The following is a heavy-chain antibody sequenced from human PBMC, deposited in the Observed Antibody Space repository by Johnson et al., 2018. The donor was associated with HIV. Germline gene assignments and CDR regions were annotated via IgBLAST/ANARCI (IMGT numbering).Heavy chain of an antibody. CDR3: ARDGGRGDFDI. CDR1: GFTFDDYG. J-gene: IGHJ3*02. D-gene: IGHD3-16*01. V-gene: IGHV3-20*04. Sequence: VQLVESEGGVVRPGGSLRLSCAASGFTFDDYGMSWVRQAPGKGLEWVSGINWNGGRTGYADSVKGRFTISRDNAKNSLSLQMNSLRVDETAVYYCARDGGRGDFDIWGHGTRVSVSS. CDR2: INWNGGRT.